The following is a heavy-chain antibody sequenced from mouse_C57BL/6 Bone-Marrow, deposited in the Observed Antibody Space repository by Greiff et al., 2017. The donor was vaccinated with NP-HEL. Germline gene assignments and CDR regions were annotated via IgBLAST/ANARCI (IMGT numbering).Heavy chain of an antibody. CDR2: ISDGGSYT. D-gene: IGHD1-1*01. CDR3: SSYGYFDV. CDR1: GFTFSSYA. V-gene: IGHV5-4*01. J-gene: IGHJ1*03. Sequence: EVQGVESGGGLVKPGGSLKLSCAASGFTFSSYAMSWVRQTPEKRLEWVATISDGGSYTYYPDNVKGRFTISRDNAKNNLYLQMSHLKSEDTAMYYWSSYGYFDVWGTGTTVTVSS.